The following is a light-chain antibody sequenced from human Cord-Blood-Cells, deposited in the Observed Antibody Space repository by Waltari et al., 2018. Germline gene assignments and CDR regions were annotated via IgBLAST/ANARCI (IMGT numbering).Light chain of an antibody. J-gene: IGLJ3*02. CDR3: VLYMGSGIWV. Sequence: QTVVTQEPSFSVSPGGTVTLTCGLSSGSVSTSYYPSWYQQTPGQDPRTLIYSTKTRSSGVPDRFSGSILGNKAARTITGAQADDESDYYGVLYMGSGIWVFGRGTKLTVL. CDR2: STK. V-gene: IGLV8-61*01. CDR1: SGSVSTSYY.